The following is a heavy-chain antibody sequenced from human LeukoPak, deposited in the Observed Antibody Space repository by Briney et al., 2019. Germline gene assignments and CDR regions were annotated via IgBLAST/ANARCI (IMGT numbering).Heavy chain of an antibody. V-gene: IGHV4-34*01. CDR1: GGSFSGYY. CDR2: INHSGST. D-gene: IGHD6-6*01. CDR3: ARGSRVGQLVAPRHGNDY. J-gene: IGHJ4*02. Sequence: PSETLSLTCAVYGGSFSGYYWSWIRQPPGKGLEWIGEINHSGSTNYNPSLKSRVTISVDTSKNQFSLKLSSVTAANTAVYYCARGSRVGQLVAPRHGNDYWGQGTLVTVSS.